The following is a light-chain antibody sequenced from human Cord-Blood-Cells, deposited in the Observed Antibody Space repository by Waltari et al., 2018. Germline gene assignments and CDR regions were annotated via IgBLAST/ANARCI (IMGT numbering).Light chain of an antibody. CDR2: GAS. J-gene: IGKJ4*01. Sequence: EIVMTQSPATLSVSPGERATLSCRASQSVNSNLAWYQQKPGQAPRLLIYGASTRATGIPARFSGSGSGTEFTLTISSLQSEDFAVYYWQQYNNWPRFTFGGGTKVEIK. V-gene: IGKV3-15*01. CDR1: QSVNSN. CDR3: QQYNNWPRFT.